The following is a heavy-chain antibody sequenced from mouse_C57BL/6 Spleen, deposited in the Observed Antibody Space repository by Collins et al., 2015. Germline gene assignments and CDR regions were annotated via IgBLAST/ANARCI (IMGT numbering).Heavy chain of an antibody. CDR1: GYTFTNYG. CDR2: INTYTGEP. D-gene: IGHD2-3*01. CDR3: ARYDGYYYAMDY. Sequence: QIQLVQSGPELKKPGETVKISCKASGYTFTNYGMNWVKQAPGKGLKWMGWINTYTGEPTYADDFKGRFAFSLETSASTAYLQINNLKNEDMATYFCARYDGYYYAMDYWGQGTSV. J-gene: IGHJ4*01. V-gene: IGHV9-1*02.